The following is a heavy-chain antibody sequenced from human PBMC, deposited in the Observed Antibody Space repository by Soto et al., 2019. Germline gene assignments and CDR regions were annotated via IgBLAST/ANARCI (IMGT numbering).Heavy chain of an antibody. V-gene: IGHV1-46*01. Sequence: QVQLVQSGAEVKKPGASVKVSCKASGYTFTSYYMHWVRQAPGQGLEWMGIINPSGGSTSYAQKFQGRVTMTRDTSTSTVYMELSSLRSEDTAVYYCARDSHQTPDCSSTSCYNVYYYYYGMDVWGQGTTVTVSS. CDR1: GYTFTSYY. CDR2: INPSGGST. CDR3: ARDSHQTPDCSSTSCYNVYYYYYGMDV. J-gene: IGHJ6*02. D-gene: IGHD2-2*02.